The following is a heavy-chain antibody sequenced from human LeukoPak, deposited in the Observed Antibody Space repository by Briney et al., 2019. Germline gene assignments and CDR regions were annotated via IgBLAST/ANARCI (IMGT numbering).Heavy chain of an antibody. V-gene: IGHV4-34*01. CDR1: GGSFSGYY. J-gene: IGHJ4*02. CDR3: ASDHYYYDSSGYSFDY. D-gene: IGHD3-22*01. CDR2: INHSGST. Sequence: PSETLSLTCAVYGGSFSGYYWSWIRQPPGKGLEWIGEINHSGSTNYNPSLKSRVTISVDTSKNQFSLKLSSVTAADTAVYYCASDHYYYDSSGYSFDYWGQGTLVTVSS.